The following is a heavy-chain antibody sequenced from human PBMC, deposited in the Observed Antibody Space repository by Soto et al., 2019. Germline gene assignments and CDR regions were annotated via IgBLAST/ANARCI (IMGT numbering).Heavy chain of an antibody. CDR1: GGSVSSGSHY. CDR3: ARGHDFWSGFSYFDY. CDR2: VYYSGST. D-gene: IGHD3-3*01. Sequence: PSETLSLTCTVSGGSVSSGSHYWSWIRQPPGKRLEWAGYVYYSGSTNYNPSLQSRVTISVDTSKNQFSLKMNSVTAADTAVYYCARGHDFWSGFSYFDYWGQGTLVTVSS. J-gene: IGHJ4*02. V-gene: IGHV4-61*01.